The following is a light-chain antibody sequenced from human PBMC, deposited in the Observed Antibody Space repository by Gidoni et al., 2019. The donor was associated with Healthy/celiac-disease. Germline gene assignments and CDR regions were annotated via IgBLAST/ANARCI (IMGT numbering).Light chain of an antibody. Sequence: EIVMPQSPPTLSVSPGERATLSSSASQSVSSNLAWYQQKPGQAPRLLIYGASTRATGIPARFSGSGSGTEFTLTISSLQSEDFAVYYCQQYNNWPPWTFGQGTKVEIK. CDR1: QSVSSN. CDR2: GAS. CDR3: QQYNNWPPWT. J-gene: IGKJ1*01. V-gene: IGKV3-15*01.